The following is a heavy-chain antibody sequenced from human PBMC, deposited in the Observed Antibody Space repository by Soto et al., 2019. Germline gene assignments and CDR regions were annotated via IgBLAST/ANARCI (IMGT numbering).Heavy chain of an antibody. CDR1: GFTFSSYA. CDR3: AKPTGSANITDS. J-gene: IGHJ1*01. D-gene: IGHD1-26*01. CDR2: IGGGGRST. V-gene: IGHV3-23*01. Sequence: GGSLRLSCAASGFTFSSYAMSWVRQTPGKGLEWVSAIGGGGRSTYYADSAKGRFTISRDNSKNTLFLQMNSLRAEDTAIYYCAKPTGSANITDSWGQDTPVTVSS.